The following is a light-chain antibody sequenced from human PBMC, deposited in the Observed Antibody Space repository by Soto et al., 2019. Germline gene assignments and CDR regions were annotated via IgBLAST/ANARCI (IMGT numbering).Light chain of an antibody. Sequence: QSVLTRPPSASGSPGQSVTISCTGTSSDIGGYNYVSWYQHHPGKAPKVMIYEVSKRPSGVPDRFSGSKSGNTASLTVSGLQPEDEADYYCSSYAGSNNLGVFGGGTKLTVL. CDR3: SSYAGSNNLGV. V-gene: IGLV2-8*01. J-gene: IGLJ3*02. CDR2: EVS. CDR1: SSDIGGYNY.